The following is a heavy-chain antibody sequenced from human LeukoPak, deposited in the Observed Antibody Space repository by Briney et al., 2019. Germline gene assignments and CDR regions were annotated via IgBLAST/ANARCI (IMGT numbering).Heavy chain of an antibody. V-gene: IGHV3-30-3*01. D-gene: IGHD1-26*01. CDR3: ARALLQWELLPFGY. J-gene: IGHJ4*02. CDR2: ISYDGSNK. CDR1: GFTFSSYA. Sequence: GGSLRLSCAASGFTFSSYAMPWVRQAPGKGLEWVAVISYDGSNKYYADSVKGRFTISRDNSKNTLYLQMNSLRAEDTAVYYCARALLQWELLPFGYWGQGTLVTVSS.